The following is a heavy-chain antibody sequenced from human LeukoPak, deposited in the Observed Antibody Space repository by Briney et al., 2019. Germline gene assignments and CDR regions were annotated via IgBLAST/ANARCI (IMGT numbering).Heavy chain of an antibody. CDR3: ASERLGYCSGGSCSKRAYGMDV. CDR2: IIPIFGTA. D-gene: IGHD2-15*01. CDR1: GGTFSSYV. Sequence: SVKVSCKASGGTFSSYVISWVRQAPGQGLEWMGGIIPIFGTANYAQKFQGRVTITADESTSTAYMELSSLRSEDTAVYYCASERLGYCSGGSCSKRAYGMDVWGKGTTVTVSS. J-gene: IGHJ6*04. V-gene: IGHV1-69*13.